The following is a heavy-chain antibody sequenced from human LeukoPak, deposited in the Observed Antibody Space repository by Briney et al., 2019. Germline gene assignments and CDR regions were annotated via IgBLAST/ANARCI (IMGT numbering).Heavy chain of an antibody. CDR2: ISGSGGST. Sequence: GGSLRLSCAASGFTFSSYAMSWVRQAPGKGLERVSAISGSGGSTYYADSVKGRFTISRDNSKNTLYLQMNSLRAEDTAVYYCAKDSVYCSSTSCYVYWGQGTLVTVSS. J-gene: IGHJ4*02. V-gene: IGHV3-23*01. CDR3: AKDSVYCSSTSCYVY. D-gene: IGHD2-2*01. CDR1: GFTFSSYA.